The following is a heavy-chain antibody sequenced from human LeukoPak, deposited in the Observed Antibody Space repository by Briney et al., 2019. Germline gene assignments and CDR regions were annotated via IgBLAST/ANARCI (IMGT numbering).Heavy chain of an antibody. J-gene: IGHJ4*02. CDR1: GGSVTSSGYY. Sequence: SETLSLTCTVSGGSVTSSGYYWGWIRQPPGKGLEWIGTVYYGGTTYYSPSLKSRVTISADTSKDQFSLRLTSVTAADTAVYYCARANDYYDSSGYYRNFDYWGQGTLVTVSS. CDR2: VYYGGTT. D-gene: IGHD3-22*01. CDR3: ARANDYYDSSGYYRNFDY. V-gene: IGHV4-39*01.